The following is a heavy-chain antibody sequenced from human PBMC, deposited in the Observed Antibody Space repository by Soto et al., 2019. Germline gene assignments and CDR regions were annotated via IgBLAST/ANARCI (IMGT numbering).Heavy chain of an antibody. CDR3: ARASSSSSAADY. J-gene: IGHJ4*02. V-gene: IGHV4-31*03. CDR1: GGSISSGGYY. Sequence: SETLSLSCTVCGGSISSGGYYWSWIRHLPGKGLEWIGYIYDTESAYYNPSLKSRVSISMDTSENHFAMRLTSVTAADSAVYYCARASSSSSAADYWGQGLQVTVSS. CDR2: IYDTESA. D-gene: IGHD6-6*01.